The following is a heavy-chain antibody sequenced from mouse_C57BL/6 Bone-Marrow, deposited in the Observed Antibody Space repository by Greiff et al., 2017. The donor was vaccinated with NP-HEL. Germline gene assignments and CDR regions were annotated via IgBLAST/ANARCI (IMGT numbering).Heavy chain of an antibody. V-gene: IGHV1-81*01. CDR3: ARSDYYGSSYSFAY. D-gene: IGHD1-1*01. J-gene: IGHJ3*01. CDR1: GYTFTSYG. CDR2: IYPRSGNT. Sequence: VQRVESGAELARPGASVKLSCKASGYTFTSYGISWVKQRTGQGLEWIGEIYPRSGNTYYNEKFKGKATLTADKSSSTAYMELRSLTSEDSAVYFCARSDYYGSSYSFAYWGQGTLVTVSA.